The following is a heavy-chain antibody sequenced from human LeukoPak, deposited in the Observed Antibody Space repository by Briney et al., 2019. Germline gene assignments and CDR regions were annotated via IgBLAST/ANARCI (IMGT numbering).Heavy chain of an antibody. CDR1: GGSISSYY. D-gene: IGHD3/OR15-3a*01. CDR2: VYFNGDT. V-gene: IGHV4-59*08. CDR3: ARQFGLMRSYRHLDH. Sequence: SETLSLTCNASGGSISSYYWTWVRQPPGQTLQWIGNVYFNGDTDFNPSLTSRVTISVDTSNNQFSLKLSSVTAADTAVYYCARQFGLMRSYRHLDHWGPGILVTVSA. J-gene: IGHJ4*02.